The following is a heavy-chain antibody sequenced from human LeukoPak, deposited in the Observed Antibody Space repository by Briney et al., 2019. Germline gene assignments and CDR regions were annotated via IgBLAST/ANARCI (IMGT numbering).Heavy chain of an antibody. V-gene: IGHV3-33*01. CDR3: ARDSLARPLGY. Sequence: GRSLRLSCAASGFTFSSYGMHWVRQAPGKGLEWVAVIWYDGSNKYYADSVKGRFTISRDNSKNTLYLQMNSLRAEDTAVYYCARDSLARPLGYWGQGTLVTVSS. D-gene: IGHD6-6*01. J-gene: IGHJ4*02. CDR1: GFTFSSYG. CDR2: IWYDGSNK.